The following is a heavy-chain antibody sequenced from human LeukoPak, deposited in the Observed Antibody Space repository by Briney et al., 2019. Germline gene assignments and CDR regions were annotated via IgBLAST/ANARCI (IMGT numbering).Heavy chain of an antibody. CDR3: ARAYSSSWYFNWFDP. D-gene: IGHD6-13*01. Sequence: SETLSLTCTVSGGSISSSSYYWGWIRQPPGTGLEWIGSIYYSGSTYYNPSLKSRVTISVDTSKNQFSLKLSSVTAADTAVYFCARAYSSSWYFNWFDPWGQGTQVTVSS. CDR2: IYYSGST. J-gene: IGHJ5*02. V-gene: IGHV4-39*07. CDR1: GGSISSSSYY.